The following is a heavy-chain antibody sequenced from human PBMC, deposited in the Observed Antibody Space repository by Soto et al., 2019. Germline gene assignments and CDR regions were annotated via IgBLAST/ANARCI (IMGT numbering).Heavy chain of an antibody. V-gene: IGHV1-69*01. CDR2: IIPIFGSA. Sequence: QVQLVQSGAEVKKPGSSVKVSCKAPGGTLSSYAINWVRQAPGQGLEWMGGIIPIFGSANYAPKFQGRVTISADESRSTAYMEVSSLRSEDTAVYYCAGTREIPYYHGMDVWGQETTVTVSS. J-gene: IGHJ6*02. CDR3: AGTREIPYYHGMDV. CDR1: GGTLSSYA. D-gene: IGHD2-2*02.